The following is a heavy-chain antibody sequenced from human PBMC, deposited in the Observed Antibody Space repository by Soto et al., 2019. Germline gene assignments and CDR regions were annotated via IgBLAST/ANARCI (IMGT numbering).Heavy chain of an antibody. D-gene: IGHD2-2*01. V-gene: IGHV6-1*01. Sequence: SQTLSLTCAISGDSVSSNSAAWNWIRQSPSRGLEWLGRTYYRSKWYNDYAVSVKSRITINPDTSKNQFSLQLDSVTPEDTAVYYCARDLARYCSSTSCYPPLDYWGQGTLVTVSS. CDR1: GDSVSSNSAA. CDR3: ARDLARYCSSTSCYPPLDY. CDR2: TYYRSKWYN. J-gene: IGHJ4*02.